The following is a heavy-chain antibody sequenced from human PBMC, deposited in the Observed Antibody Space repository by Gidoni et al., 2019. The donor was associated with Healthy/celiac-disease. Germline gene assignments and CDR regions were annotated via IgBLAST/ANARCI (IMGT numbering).Heavy chain of an antibody. J-gene: IGHJ5*02. CDR2: IYYSGST. D-gene: IGHD3-10*01. CDR1: GGSISSSSYY. V-gene: IGHV4-39*01. CDR3: ARPITMVRGAPGWFDP. Sequence: QLQLQESGPGLVKPSETLSLTCTVSGGSISSSSYYWGWIRQPPGKGLEWIGSIYYSGSTYYNPSLKSRVTISVDTSKNQFSLKLSSVTAADTAVYYCARPITMVRGAPGWFDPWGQGTLVTVSS.